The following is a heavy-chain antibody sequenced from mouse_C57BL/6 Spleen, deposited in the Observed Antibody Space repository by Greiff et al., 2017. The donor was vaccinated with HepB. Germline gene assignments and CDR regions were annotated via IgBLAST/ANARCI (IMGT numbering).Heavy chain of an antibody. CDR3: AREVWQTGGAY. J-gene: IGHJ3*01. CDR2: IYPGDGDT. CDR1: GYAFSSSW. V-gene: IGHV1-82*01. D-gene: IGHD2-10*02. Sequence: QVQLKESGPELVKPGASVKISCKASGYAFSSSWMNWVKQRPGKGLEWIGRIYPGDGDTNYNGKFKGKATLTADKSSSTAYMQLSSLTSEDSAVYFCAREVWQTGGAYWGQGTLVTVSA.